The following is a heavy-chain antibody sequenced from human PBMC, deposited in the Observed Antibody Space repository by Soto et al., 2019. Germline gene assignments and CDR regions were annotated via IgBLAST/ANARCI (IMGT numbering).Heavy chain of an antibody. CDR1: GGSFSGYY. CDR2: INHSGST. D-gene: IGHD3-22*01. Sequence: SLTCAVYGGSFSGYYWSWIRQPPGKGLEWIGEINHSGSTNYNPSLKSRVTISVDTSKNQFSLKLSSVTAADTAVYYCARGFYYYDSSGYYYVERKRRYNWFDPCGQGTLVTGSS. CDR3: ARGFYYYDSSGYYYVERKRRYNWFDP. J-gene: IGHJ5*02. V-gene: IGHV4-34*01.